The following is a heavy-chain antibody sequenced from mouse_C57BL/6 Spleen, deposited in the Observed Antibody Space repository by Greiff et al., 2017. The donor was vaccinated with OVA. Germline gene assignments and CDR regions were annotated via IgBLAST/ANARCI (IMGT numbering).Heavy chain of an antibody. CDR3: ASPPRDYYGSSYDLAY. D-gene: IGHD1-1*01. J-gene: IGHJ3*01. Sequence: VQLQQSGPVLVKPGASVKMSCKASGYTFTDYYMNWVKQSHGKSLEWIGVINPYNGGTSYNQKFKGKATLTVDKSSSTAYMELNSLTSEDSAVYYCASPPRDYYGSSYDLAYWGQGTLVTVSA. CDR1: GYTFTDYY. V-gene: IGHV1-19*01. CDR2: INPYNGGT.